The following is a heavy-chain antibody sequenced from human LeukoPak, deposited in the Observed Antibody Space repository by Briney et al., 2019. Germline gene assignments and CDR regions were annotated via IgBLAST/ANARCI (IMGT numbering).Heavy chain of an antibody. J-gene: IGHJ4*02. D-gene: IGHD3-10*01. CDR2: VFHSGTT. CDR3: ARRWVRGVPDN. Sequence: PSETLSLTCAVSGYSITSAYHWGWIRQPPGKGLEWIGSVFHSGTTYYNPSLKSRVTISVDTSKNQFSLRLTSVTAADTAVYHCARRWVRGVPDNWGQGTLVTVSS. V-gene: IGHV4-38-2*01. CDR1: GYSITSAYH.